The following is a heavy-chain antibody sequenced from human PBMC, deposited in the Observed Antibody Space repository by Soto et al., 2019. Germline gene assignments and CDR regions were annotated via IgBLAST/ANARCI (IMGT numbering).Heavy chain of an antibody. CDR2: TYYSGST. CDR3: ARGDSSSTWDWFDP. Sequence: PSETLSLTCTVSGGSISSYYWSWIRQPPGKGLEWIGYTYYSGSTNYNPSLKSRVTISVDTSKNQFSLKLSSVTAADTAVYYCARGDSSSTWDWFDPWGQGTLVTVSS. J-gene: IGHJ5*02. CDR1: GGSISSYY. V-gene: IGHV4-59*01. D-gene: IGHD6-6*01.